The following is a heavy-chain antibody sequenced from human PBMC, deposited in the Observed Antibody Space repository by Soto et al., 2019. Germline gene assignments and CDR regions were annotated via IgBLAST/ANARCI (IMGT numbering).Heavy chain of an antibody. V-gene: IGHV3-23*01. D-gene: IGHD3-10*01. CDR2: ISASGGTA. CDR3: EREGDNHAFRGFDL. J-gene: IGHJ5*02. CDR1: GFMFSSYA. Sequence: GGSLRLSCAASGFMFSSYAMSWVRQAPGKGLEWVSSISASGGTANLADSVEGRCNISRDNSKSTLYLQMNSLRAEDTAVYYCEREGDNHAFRGFDLWGQGTLVTVSS.